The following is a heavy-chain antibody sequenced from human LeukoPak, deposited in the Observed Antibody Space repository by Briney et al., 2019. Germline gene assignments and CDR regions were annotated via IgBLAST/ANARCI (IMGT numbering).Heavy chain of an antibody. CDR2: ISYDGSNK. CDR1: GFTFSSYA. D-gene: IGHD6-13*01. Sequence: GGSLRLSCAASGFTFSSYAMHWVRQAPGKGLEWVAVISYDGSNKYYADSVKGRFTISRDNSKNTLYLQMNSLRAEDTAVYYCARDKQQLVPEYMDVWGKGTTVTVSS. V-gene: IGHV3-30-3*01. J-gene: IGHJ6*03. CDR3: ARDKQQLVPEYMDV.